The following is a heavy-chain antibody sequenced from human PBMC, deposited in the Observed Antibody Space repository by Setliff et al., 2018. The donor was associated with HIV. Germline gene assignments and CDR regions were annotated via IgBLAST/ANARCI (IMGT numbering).Heavy chain of an antibody. CDR3: ARLRITMIMMLNYFDY. D-gene: IGHD3-22*01. Sequence: SETLSLTCTVSGDSISTDYWTWIRQPPGKGLEWIGYIYNSASTSYNPSLQSRVTISVDTSQNQFSLKLSSVTAADTAVYFCARLRITMIMMLNYFDYWGQGTLVTV. V-gene: IGHV4-4*09. J-gene: IGHJ4*02. CDR1: GDSISTDY. CDR2: IYNSAST.